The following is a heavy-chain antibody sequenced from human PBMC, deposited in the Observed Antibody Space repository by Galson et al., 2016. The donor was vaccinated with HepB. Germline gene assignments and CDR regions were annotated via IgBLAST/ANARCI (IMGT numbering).Heavy chain of an antibody. CDR2: INKDGSEE. CDR1: GFTFSGYW. CDR3: VREGLGGGGRCYPDY. J-gene: IGHJ4*02. Sequence: SLRLSCAASGFTFSGYWMTWVRRGPGKGLEWVANINKDGSEEYYVDSVRGRFTISRDNAKNSLYLQMNSLRAEDTAVYYCVREGLGGGGRCYPDYWGQGTLVTVSS. D-gene: IGHD2-21*01. V-gene: IGHV3-7*01.